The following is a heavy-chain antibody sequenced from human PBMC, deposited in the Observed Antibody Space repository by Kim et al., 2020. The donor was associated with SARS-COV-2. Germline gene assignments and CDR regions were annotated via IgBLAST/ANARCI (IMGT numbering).Heavy chain of an antibody. Sequence: SETLSLTCTVSGGSISSYYWSWIRQPPGKGLEWIGYIYYSGSTNYNPSLKSRVTISVDTSKNQFSLKLSSVTAADTAPSYCPRHRHAQRLAYFDYWGQGT. J-gene: IGHJ4*02. CDR1: GGSISSYY. V-gene: IGHV4-59*08. CDR3: PRHRHAQRLAYFDY. D-gene: IGHD6-25*01. CDR2: IYYSGST.